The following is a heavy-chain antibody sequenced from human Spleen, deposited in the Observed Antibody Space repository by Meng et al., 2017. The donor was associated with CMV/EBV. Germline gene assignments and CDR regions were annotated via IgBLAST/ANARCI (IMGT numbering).Heavy chain of an antibody. CDR2: IYYSGST. V-gene: IGHV4-31*03. Sequence: CPFSCGSLIRGGYYWSWIRQHPGRGLEWIGYIYYSGSTYYNPSLKRRVTISVDTSKNQFSLKLSSVTAADTAVYYCARDWGGNGFDYWGQGTLVTVSS. CDR1: CGSLIRGGYY. J-gene: IGHJ4*02. D-gene: IGHD4-23*01. CDR3: ARDWGGNGFDY.